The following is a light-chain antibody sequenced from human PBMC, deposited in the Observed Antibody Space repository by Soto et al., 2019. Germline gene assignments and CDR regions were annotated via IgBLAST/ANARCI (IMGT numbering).Light chain of an antibody. J-gene: IGKJ5*01. CDR2: GAS. Sequence: EIVMTQSPATLSVSPGERAALSCRASQSVSGNLSWYQQTPGQAPRLLIYGASTRVTGIPARFSGSGFGTEFTLTISSLKSEDFAVYYCQQYNYRPPAFGQGTRLEMK. V-gene: IGKV3-15*01. CDR3: QQYNYRPPA. CDR1: QSVSGN.